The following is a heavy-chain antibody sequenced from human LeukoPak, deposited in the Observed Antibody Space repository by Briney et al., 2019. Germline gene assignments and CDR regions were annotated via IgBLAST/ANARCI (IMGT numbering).Heavy chain of an antibody. CDR2: INHSGST. J-gene: IGHJ6*02. CDR1: GGSFSGYY. D-gene: IGHD6-13*01. Sequence: SETLSLTCAVYGGSFSGYYWSWIRQPPGKGLEWIGEINHSGSTNYNPSLKSRVTISVDTSKNQFSLKLSSVTAADTAVYYCARGNSSSWYAYYYYGMDVWGQGTTVTVSS. CDR3: ARGNSSSWYAYYYYGMDV. V-gene: IGHV4-34*01.